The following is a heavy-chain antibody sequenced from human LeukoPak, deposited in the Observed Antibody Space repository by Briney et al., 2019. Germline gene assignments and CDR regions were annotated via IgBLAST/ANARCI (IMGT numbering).Heavy chain of an antibody. V-gene: IGHV5-51*01. CDR3: ARSWVAGYGTVLDY. Sequence: GESLKISCSGSGYSFSVYWIGWVRRMPGKGLEWMGIIYPGDSDTRYSPSFQGQVTISVDKSISTAYLQWSSLKASDTAMYYCARSWVAGYGTVLDYWGQGTLVTVSS. J-gene: IGHJ4*02. D-gene: IGHD6-19*01. CDR2: IYPGDSDT. CDR1: GYSFSVYW.